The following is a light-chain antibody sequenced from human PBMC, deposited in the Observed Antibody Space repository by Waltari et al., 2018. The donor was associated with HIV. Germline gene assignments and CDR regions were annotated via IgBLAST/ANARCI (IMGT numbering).Light chain of an antibody. V-gene: IGLV2-14*03. J-gene: IGLJ2*01. CDR3: SSYRTTFI. CDR2: DVS. CDR1: TSDIGPSHS. Sequence: QSALTQPASMSGSPGQSITISCAGPTSDIGPSHSVSWYPQHTARAPKLIIYDVSYRPSGVVSRFSGSKSGNTASLTISDLRSDDEAVYYCSSYRTTFIFGAGTKLNVL.